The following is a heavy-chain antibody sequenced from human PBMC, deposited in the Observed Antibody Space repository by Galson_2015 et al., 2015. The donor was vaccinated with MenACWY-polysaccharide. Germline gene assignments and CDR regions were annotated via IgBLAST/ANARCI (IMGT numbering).Heavy chain of an antibody. CDR3: AREDSRILFPTLDI. CDR2: IQYDGSNK. V-gene: IGHV3-33*01. CDR1: GSRFSNSG. Sequence: SLRLSCAASGSRFSNSGMHWVRQAPGKGLEWVAVIQYDGSNKVYAGSVKGRFTISRDNSKNTVFLEMNTLGVEDTAVYYCAREDSRILFPTLDIWGQGTMVTASS. J-gene: IGHJ3*02. D-gene: IGHD2/OR15-2a*01.